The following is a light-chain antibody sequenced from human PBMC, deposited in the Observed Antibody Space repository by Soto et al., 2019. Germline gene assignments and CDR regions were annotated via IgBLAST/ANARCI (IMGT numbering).Light chain of an antibody. CDR2: DVS. CDR1: SSDVGVYNY. Sequence: QSVLAQPASVSGSPGQSITISCTGTSSDVGVYNYVSWFQQHPGKAPKLMIYDVSDRPSGVSYRFSGSKSGDTASLTIFGLQAEDEADYYCSSYTSSSTLYVFGTGTKVTVL. V-gene: IGLV2-14*01. CDR3: SSYTSSSTLYV. J-gene: IGLJ1*01.